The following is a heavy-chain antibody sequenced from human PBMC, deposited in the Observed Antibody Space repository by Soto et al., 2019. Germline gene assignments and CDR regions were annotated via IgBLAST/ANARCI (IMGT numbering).Heavy chain of an antibody. CDR2: ISYDGSNK. Sequence: QVQLVESGGGVVQPGRSLRLSCAASGFTFSSYAMHWVRQAPGKGLEWVAVISYDGSNKYYADSVKGRFTISRDNSKNTLYLQMNSLRAEDTAVYYCAREPGSGRYRYAFDIWGQGTMVTVSS. J-gene: IGHJ3*02. CDR1: GFTFSSYA. V-gene: IGHV3-30-3*01. CDR3: AREPGSGRYRYAFDI. D-gene: IGHD6-19*01.